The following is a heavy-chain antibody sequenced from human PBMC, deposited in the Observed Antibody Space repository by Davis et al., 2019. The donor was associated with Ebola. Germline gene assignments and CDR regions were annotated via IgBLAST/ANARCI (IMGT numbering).Heavy chain of an antibody. V-gene: IGHV5-51*01. CDR2: IYPGDSDT. CDR1: GYSFTSYW. D-gene: IGHD5-12*01. CDR3: ARQSIGLVADDAFDI. Sequence: PGGSLRLSCKGSGYSFTSYWIGWVRQMPGKGLEWMGIIYPGDSDTRYSPSFQGQVTISADKSNSTAYLQWSSLKASDTAMYYCARQSIGLVADDAFDIWGQGTMVTVSS. J-gene: IGHJ3*02.